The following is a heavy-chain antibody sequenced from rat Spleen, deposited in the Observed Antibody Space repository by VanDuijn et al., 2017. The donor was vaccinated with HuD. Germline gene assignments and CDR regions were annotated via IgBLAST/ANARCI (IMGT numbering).Heavy chain of an antibody. Sequence: QVQMKETGPGLVQTTQTLSVTCTVSGFSLTSYGVNWVRQPPGKGLEWMGLIWTGGSTAYNSLLKSRLTISRDISKSQVFLKMNSLQTEDTATYYCARDAGILRYWGQGVMVTVSS. CDR2: IWTGGST. V-gene: IGHV2-32*01. CDR1: GFSLTSYG. D-gene: IGHD1-6*01. CDR3: ARDAGILRY. J-gene: IGHJ2*01.